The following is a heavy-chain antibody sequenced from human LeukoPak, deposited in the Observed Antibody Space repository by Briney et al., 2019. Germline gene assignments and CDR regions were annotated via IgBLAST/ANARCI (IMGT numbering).Heavy chain of an antibody. CDR3: ARDGGIAGSTTYLDY. V-gene: IGHV3-23*01. Sequence: GGSLRLSCGASGFTFGSYAMTWVRQAPGKGPEWVSGISGGGGSTFYADSVRGRFTVSRDNSKNTLYLQMDSLRVDDTAIYYCARDGGIAGSTTYLDYWGQGTLVTVSS. CDR2: ISGGGGST. J-gene: IGHJ4*02. D-gene: IGHD1-26*01. CDR1: GFTFGSYA.